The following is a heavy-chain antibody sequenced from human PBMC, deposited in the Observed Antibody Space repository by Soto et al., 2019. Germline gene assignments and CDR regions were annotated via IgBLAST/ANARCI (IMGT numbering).Heavy chain of an antibody. CDR1: GYTFTSYY. J-gene: IGHJ6*02. D-gene: IGHD3-10*01. CDR3: ARGGFYGWGSYYYYHYYGRDV. V-gene: IGHV1-46*01. CDR2: INPSGGSK. Sequence: ASVKVSCKASGYTFTSYYMHWVRQAPGQGLEWMGIINPSGGSKSYAQKFQGRVTMTRDTSTSTVYMEGSSLRSEDTAVYYCARGGFYGWGSYYYYHYYGRDVGGQGTTVTVS.